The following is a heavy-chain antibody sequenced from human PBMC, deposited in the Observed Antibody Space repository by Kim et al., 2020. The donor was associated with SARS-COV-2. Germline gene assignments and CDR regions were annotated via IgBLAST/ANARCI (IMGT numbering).Heavy chain of an antibody. V-gene: IGHV3-11*01. CDR1: GFTFSDYY. Sequence: GGSLRLSCAASGFTFSDYYMSWIRQAPGKGLEWVSYISSSGSTIYYADSVKGRFTISRDNAKNSLYLQMNSLRAEDTAVYYCARDFERDYYDFWSGYYGPTTGYGMDVWGQGTTVTVSS. D-gene: IGHD3-3*01. CDR3: ARDFERDYYDFWSGYYGPTTGYGMDV. CDR2: ISSSGSTI. J-gene: IGHJ6*02.